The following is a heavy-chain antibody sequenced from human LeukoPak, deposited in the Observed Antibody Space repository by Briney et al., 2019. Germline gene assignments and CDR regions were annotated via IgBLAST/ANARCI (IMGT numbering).Heavy chain of an antibody. J-gene: IGHJ4*02. CDR2: TNSDGSDT. Sequence: PGGSLRLSCAASGFTFSSYWMHWVRHAPGKGLVWVSRTNSDGSDTSYADSVKGRFTISRDNAKNTLYLQMSSLRAEDTAVYYCARGVAVAGFDYWGQGILVTVSS. V-gene: IGHV3-74*01. D-gene: IGHD6-19*01. CDR1: GFTFSSYW. CDR3: ARGVAVAGFDY.